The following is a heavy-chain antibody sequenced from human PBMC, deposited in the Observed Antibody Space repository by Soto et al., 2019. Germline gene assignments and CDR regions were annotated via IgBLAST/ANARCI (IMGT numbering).Heavy chain of an antibody. V-gene: IGHV5-10-1*01. Sequence: GESLKISCKGSGYSFAGYWITWVRQKPGKGLEWMGRIDPSDSQTYYSPSFRGHVTISVTKSITTVFLQWSSLRASDTAMYYCARQIYDSDTGPNFQYYFDSWGQGTPVTVAS. CDR1: GYSFAGYW. J-gene: IGHJ4*02. CDR3: ARQIYDSDTGPNFQYYFDS. D-gene: IGHD3-22*01. CDR2: IDPSDSQT.